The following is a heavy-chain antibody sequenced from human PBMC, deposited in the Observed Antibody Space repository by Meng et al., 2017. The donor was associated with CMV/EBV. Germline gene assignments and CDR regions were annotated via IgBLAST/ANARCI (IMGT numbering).Heavy chain of an antibody. V-gene: IGHV4-39*07. CDR2: IYYSGST. Sequence: SETLSLTCTVSGGSISSSSYYWGWIRQPPGKGLEWIGSIYYSGSTYYNPSLKSRVTISVDTSKNQFSLKLSSVTAADTAVYYCFGSFTYYYGMDVWGQGTTVTVSS. J-gene: IGHJ6*02. D-gene: IGHD3-16*01. CDR3: FGSFTYYYGMDV. CDR1: GGSISSSSYY.